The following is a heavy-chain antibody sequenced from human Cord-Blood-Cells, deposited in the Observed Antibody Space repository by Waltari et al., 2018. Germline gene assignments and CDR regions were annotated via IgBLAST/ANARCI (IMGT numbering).Heavy chain of an antibody. D-gene: IGHD3-9*01. CDR2: IYPGDSDT. CDR3: ARPRPRNYDILTGAFDI. Sequence: EVQLVQSGAEVKKPGESLKISCKGSGYSFTSYWIGRVRQIPGKGLEWMGNIYPGDSDTRYSPSFQGQVTISADKSISTAYLQWSSLKASDTAMYYCARPRPRNYDILTGAFDIWGQGTMVTVSS. V-gene: IGHV5-51*01. J-gene: IGHJ3*02. CDR1: GYSFTSYW.